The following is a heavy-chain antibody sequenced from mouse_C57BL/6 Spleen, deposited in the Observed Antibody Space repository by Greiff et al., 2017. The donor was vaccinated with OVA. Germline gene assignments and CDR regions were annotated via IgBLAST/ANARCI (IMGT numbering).Heavy chain of an antibody. V-gene: IGHV5-6*01. CDR1: GFTFSSYG. Sequence: EVKVVESGGDLVKPGGSLKLSCAASGFTFSSYGMSWVRQTPDKRLEWVATISSGGSYTYYPDSVKGRFTISRDNAKNTLYLQMSSLKSEDTAMYYCARHPGTFDYWGQGTTLTVSS. D-gene: IGHD4-1*01. J-gene: IGHJ2*01. CDR2: ISSGGSYT. CDR3: ARHPGTFDY.